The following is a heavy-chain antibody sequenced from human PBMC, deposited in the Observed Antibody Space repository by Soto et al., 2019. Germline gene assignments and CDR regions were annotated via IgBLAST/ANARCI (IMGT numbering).Heavy chain of an antibody. CDR3: ARDVMVWDRLSLNYYYGMDV. V-gene: IGHV1-3*01. CDR1: GYTFTSYA. J-gene: IGHJ6*02. CDR2: INAGNGNT. D-gene: IGHD2-8*01. Sequence: GASVKVSCKASGYTFTSYAMHWVRQAPGQRLEWMGWINAGNGNTKYSQKFQGRVTITRDTSASTAYMELSSLRSEDTAVYYCARDVMVWDRLSLNYYYGMDVWGQGTTVTVSS.